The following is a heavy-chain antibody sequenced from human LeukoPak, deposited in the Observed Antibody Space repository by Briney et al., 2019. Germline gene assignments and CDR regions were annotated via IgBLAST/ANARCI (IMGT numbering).Heavy chain of an antibody. Sequence: ASVKVSCKASGYPFTSYYMTWVRQAPGQVLEWMGVINPSGGNTRYAQNFQGRVTMTRDSPTSTVYMELSSLRSEDTALYYCGRVVGVYTKVDYWGQGTLVTVTS. CDR3: GRVVGVYTKVDY. J-gene: IGHJ4*02. CDR1: GYPFTSYY. D-gene: IGHD5/OR15-5a*01. V-gene: IGHV1-46*01. CDR2: INPSGGNT.